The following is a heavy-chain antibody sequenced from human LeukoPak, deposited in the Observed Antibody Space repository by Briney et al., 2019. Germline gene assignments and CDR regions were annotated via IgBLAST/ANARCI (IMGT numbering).Heavy chain of an antibody. D-gene: IGHD1-26*01. V-gene: IGHV4-38-2*02. CDR1: GYSITNGYN. CDR3: VREWELLHTPFDL. CDR2: IYYSGTT. J-gene: IGHJ4*02. Sequence: SETLSLTCTVSGYSITNGYNWGWIRQSPVKGLEWIANIYYSGTTCYNPSLRSRVTMSVDTSKNQFSLRLTSVTAADTAVYYCVREWELLHTPFDLWGQGTLVTVSS.